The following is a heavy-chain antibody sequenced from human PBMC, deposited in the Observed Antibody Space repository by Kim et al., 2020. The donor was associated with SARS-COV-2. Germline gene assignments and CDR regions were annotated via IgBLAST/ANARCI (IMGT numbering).Heavy chain of an antibody. CDR2: IDYSGST. V-gene: IGHV4-61*01. Sequence: SETLSLTCTVSGGSVGSGSYYWSWIRQPPGKGLEWIGYIDYSGSTNYNPSLKSRVTISVDTSKNQFSLKLSSVTAADTAVYYCAGDSRMLVRYYGMDVWGQGTTVTVSS. CDR3: AGDSRMLVRYYGMDV. J-gene: IGHJ6*02. CDR1: GGSVGSGSYY. D-gene: IGHD6-13*01.